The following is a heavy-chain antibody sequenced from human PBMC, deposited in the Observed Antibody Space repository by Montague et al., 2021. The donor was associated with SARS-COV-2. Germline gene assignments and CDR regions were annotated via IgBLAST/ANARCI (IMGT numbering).Heavy chain of an antibody. D-gene: IGHD1-1*01. CDR2: IYDSGST. Sequence: SETLSLTCTVSGGSISSSSYYWGWIRQPPGKGLEWIGYIYDSGSTNYKSSLKSRVTISVDTSKNQFSLKLNSVTAADTAVYYCARHRRSRYGNFDYWGQGTLVTVSS. CDR1: GGSISSSSYY. CDR3: ARHRRSRYGNFDY. V-gene: IGHV4-61*05. J-gene: IGHJ4*02.